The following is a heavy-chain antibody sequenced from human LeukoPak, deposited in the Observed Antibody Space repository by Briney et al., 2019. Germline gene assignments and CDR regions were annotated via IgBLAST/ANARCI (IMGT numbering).Heavy chain of an antibody. Sequence: ASVKVSCKASGYTFTSYYMHWVRQAPGQGLEWMGIINPSGGSTSYAQKFQGRVTMTRDTSTSTVYMELSSLRSEDTAVYYCARSPRYCSSTSCYSEAWFDPWGQGTLVTVSS. CDR3: ARSPRYCSSTSCYSEAWFDP. D-gene: IGHD2-2*01. V-gene: IGHV1-46*01. J-gene: IGHJ5*02. CDR1: GYTFTSYY. CDR2: INPSGGST.